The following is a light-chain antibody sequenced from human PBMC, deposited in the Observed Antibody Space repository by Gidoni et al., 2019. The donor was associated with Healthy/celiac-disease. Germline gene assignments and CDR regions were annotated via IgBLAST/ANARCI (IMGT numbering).Light chain of an antibody. CDR2: DAS. J-gene: IGKJ4*01. CDR1: QSVSSY. V-gene: IGKV3-11*01. Sequence: EIVLTHSPATLSLSPGERATLSCRASQSVSSYLAWYQQKPGKAPRLLIYDASNRATGIPARFSGSGSGTDFTLTISSLEPEDFAVYYCQQRSNWPLTFXGXTKVXIK. CDR3: QQRSNWPLT.